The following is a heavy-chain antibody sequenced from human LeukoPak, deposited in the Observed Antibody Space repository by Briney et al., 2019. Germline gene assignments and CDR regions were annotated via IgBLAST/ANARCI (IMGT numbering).Heavy chain of an antibody. J-gene: IGHJ4*02. CDR1: GFTFSSYA. D-gene: IGHD1-26*01. V-gene: IGHV3-23*01. Sequence: GGSLRLSCAASGFTFSSYAMSWVRQAPGKGLEWVSVISGNGGSTYYADSVKGRFTISRDNSQSTLYLQMNSLRAEDTAVYYCAKDTSGSYYGDFFDYWGQGTLVTVSS. CDR2: ISGNGGST. CDR3: AKDTSGSYYGDFFDY.